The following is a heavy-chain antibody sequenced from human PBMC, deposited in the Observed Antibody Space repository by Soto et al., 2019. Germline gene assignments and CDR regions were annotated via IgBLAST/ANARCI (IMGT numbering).Heavy chain of an antibody. D-gene: IGHD2-15*01. V-gene: IGHV1-69*01. Sequence: QVQLVQSGAEVKKPGSSVKVSCKAPGGTFSSYAISWVRQAPGQGLEWMGGIIPIFGTANYAQKFQGRVPITAYESTSTGYMELSSVRSQDTSVYYCARSQGGSSSLDIYYYYFYGMDVWGQGTTVTVSS. CDR3: ARSQGGSSSLDIYYYYFYGMDV. J-gene: IGHJ6*02. CDR1: GGTFSSYA. CDR2: IIPIFGTA.